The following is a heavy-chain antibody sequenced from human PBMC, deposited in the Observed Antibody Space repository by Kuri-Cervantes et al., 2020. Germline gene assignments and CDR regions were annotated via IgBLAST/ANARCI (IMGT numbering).Heavy chain of an antibody. V-gene: IGHV4-59*01. CDR2: IYYSGSI. CDR3: ARVAVTSGTLLDV. D-gene: IGHD4-17*01. CDR1: GDSISRYY. J-gene: IGHJ6*04. Sequence: SETLSLTCSVSGDSISRYYWSWIRQPPGKGLEWIGCIYYSGSINYNPSLKSRVTISIDTSKNQFSLKLSSVTAADTAVYYCARVAVTSGTLLDVWGKGTTVTVSS.